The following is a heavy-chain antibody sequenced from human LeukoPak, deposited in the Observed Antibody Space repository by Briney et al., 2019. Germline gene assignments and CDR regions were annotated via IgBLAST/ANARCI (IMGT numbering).Heavy chain of an antibody. CDR2: IYYSGST. Sequence: PSETLSLTCAVSGGSISSYYWSWIRQPPGKGLEWIGYIYYSGSTNYNPSLKSRVTISVDTSKNQFSLKLSSVTAADTAVYYCARERALRYCSGGSCFGIFDYWGQGTLVTVSS. D-gene: IGHD2-15*01. J-gene: IGHJ4*02. CDR3: ARERALRYCSGGSCFGIFDY. CDR1: GGSISSYY. V-gene: IGHV4-59*01.